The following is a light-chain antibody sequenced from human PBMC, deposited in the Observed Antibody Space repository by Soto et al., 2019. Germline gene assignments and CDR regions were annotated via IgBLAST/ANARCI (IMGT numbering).Light chain of an antibody. CDR1: QAIRND. J-gene: IGKJ1*01. CDR3: LQDNNYPWT. Sequence: AIQMTQSPSSLSASVGDRGTISCRASQAIRNDLGWYQQKPGKAPNLLIYGASSLESGVPSRCSGSGSGTDFTLTISSLQPEDFATYYCLQDNNYPWTFGQGTKVEI. V-gene: IGKV1-6*01. CDR2: GAS.